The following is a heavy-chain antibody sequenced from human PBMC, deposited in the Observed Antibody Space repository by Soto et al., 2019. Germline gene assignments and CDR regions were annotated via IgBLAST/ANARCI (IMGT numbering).Heavy chain of an antibody. J-gene: IGHJ4*02. CDR2: IHHSGST. D-gene: IGHD6-13*01. Sequence: QVQLQESGPGLVKPSGTLSLTCAVSGGSIDSPNWWTWVRQPPGKGLEWIGEIHHSGSTNYNPSLKSRVPMSVDKSATQFSLRLTSVTAADTAVYYCDRTRRSAGLAAVGFDYWGPGTLVTVSS. CDR1: GGSIDSPNW. CDR3: DRTRRSAGLAAVGFDY. V-gene: IGHV4-4*02.